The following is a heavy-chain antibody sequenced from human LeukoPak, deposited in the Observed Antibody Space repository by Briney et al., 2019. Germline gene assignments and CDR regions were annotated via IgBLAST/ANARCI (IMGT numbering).Heavy chain of an antibody. D-gene: IGHD3-16*01. J-gene: IGHJ4*02. CDR1: GYIFTGYY. CDR3: ARVRYRLAETYIDY. Sequence: SVKVSCKVSGYIFTGYYMHWVRQAPGQGLEWMGWINPNSGDTNYAQKFQGRVTMTRDTSISTAYMELSRLRSDDTAVYYCARVRYRLAETYIDYWGQGTLVTVSS. V-gene: IGHV1-2*02. CDR2: INPNSGDT.